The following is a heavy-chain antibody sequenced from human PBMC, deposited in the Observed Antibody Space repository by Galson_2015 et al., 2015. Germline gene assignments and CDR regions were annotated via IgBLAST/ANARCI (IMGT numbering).Heavy chain of an antibody. V-gene: IGHV3-48*02. Sequence: SLRLSCAASGFTFSSYSMNWVRQAPGKGLEWVSYISSGSSTIYYADSVKGRFTISRDNAKNSLYLQMNSLRDEDTAVYYCARDLNCSGGSCYIYYYYYYMDVWGKGTTVTVSS. J-gene: IGHJ6*03. CDR1: GFTFSSYS. CDR3: ARDLNCSGGSCYIYYYYYYMDV. CDR2: ISSGSSTI. D-gene: IGHD2-15*01.